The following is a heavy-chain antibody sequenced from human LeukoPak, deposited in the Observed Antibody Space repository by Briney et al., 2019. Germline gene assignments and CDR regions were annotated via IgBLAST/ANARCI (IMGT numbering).Heavy chain of an antibody. CDR3: AIDPNWGTHS. CDR2: ISYDGSNK. J-gene: IGHJ4*02. CDR1: GFTFSSYA. V-gene: IGHV3-30-3*01. D-gene: IGHD7-27*01. Sequence: GGSLRLSCAASGFTFSSYAMHWVRQAPGKGLEWVAVISYDGSNKYYADSVKGRFTISRDNSKNTLYLQMNSLRAEDTAVYYCAIDPNWGTHSWGQGVLVTVSS.